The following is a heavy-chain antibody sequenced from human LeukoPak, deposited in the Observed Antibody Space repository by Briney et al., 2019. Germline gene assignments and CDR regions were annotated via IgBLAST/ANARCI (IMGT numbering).Heavy chain of an antibody. CDR3: PRRLEGGLSY. CDR1: GYSFMSYW. CDR2: IYPGDSDT. D-gene: IGHD1-1*01. V-gene: IGHV5-51*01. J-gene: IGHJ4*02. Sequence: GESLKISCKGLGYSFMSYWIGWVRQMPGKGLEWMGIIYPGDSDTRYSPSFQGQVTISADKSISTAYLQWSILRASDLAIYYCPRRLEGGLSYWGQGTLITVSS.